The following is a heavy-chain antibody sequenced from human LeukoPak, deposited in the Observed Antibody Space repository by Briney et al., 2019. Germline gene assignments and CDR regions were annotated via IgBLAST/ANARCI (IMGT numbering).Heavy chain of an antibody. CDR2: IFYSGST. CDR3: ATGAPRGMDV. CDR1: GDSISSYY. J-gene: IGHJ6*02. V-gene: IGHV4-59*08. D-gene: IGHD4/OR15-4a*01. Sequence: KPSETLSLTCTVSGDSISSYYWSWIRQSPGKGLEWIGYIFYSGSTNYNPSLKSRVTISLDTSKNQFSLKLRSVTAADTAVYYCATGAPRGMDVWGQGTTVTVSS.